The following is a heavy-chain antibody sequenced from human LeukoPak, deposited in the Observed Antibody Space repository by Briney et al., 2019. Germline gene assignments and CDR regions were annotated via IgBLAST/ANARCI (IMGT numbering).Heavy chain of an antibody. D-gene: IGHD6-6*01. Sequence: GGSLRLSCAASGFTFSSYSMNWVRQAPGKGLEWVSSISSSSSYIYYADSVKGRFTISRDNAKNTLYLQMNSLRAEDTAVYYCARPLSGYSSSLGYWGQGTLVTVSS. CDR2: ISSSSSYI. CDR1: GFTFSSYS. CDR3: ARPLSGYSSSLGY. V-gene: IGHV3-21*01. J-gene: IGHJ4*02.